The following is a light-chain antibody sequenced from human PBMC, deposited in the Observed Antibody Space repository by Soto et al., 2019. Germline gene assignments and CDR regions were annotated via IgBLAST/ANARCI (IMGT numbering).Light chain of an antibody. CDR2: AAS. CDR1: QSINTW. CDR3: QQLDRFPLT. Sequence: DIQMTQSPSTLSAPVGDRVTITCRASQSINTWLAWYQQKPGTVPKLLIYAASSLQTGVPLRFSGSGSGTDFILTISSLQPEDVATYYCQQLDRFPLTFGQGTRLEIK. J-gene: IGKJ5*01. V-gene: IGKV1-12*01.